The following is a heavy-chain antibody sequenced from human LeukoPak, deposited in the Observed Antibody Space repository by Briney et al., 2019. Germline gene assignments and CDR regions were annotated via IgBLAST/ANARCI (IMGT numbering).Heavy chain of an antibody. CDR1: GFTFSSYG. CDR3: AKDLAYYYDSSGYYYSYYFDY. Sequence: PGGSLRLSCAASGFTFSSYGMHWVRQAPGKGLEWVSYISSSGSTIYYADSVKGRFTISRDNAKNSLYLQMNSLRAEDTAVYYCAKDLAYYYDSSGYYYSYYFDYWGQGTLVTVSS. CDR2: ISSSGSTI. V-gene: IGHV3-48*04. D-gene: IGHD3-22*01. J-gene: IGHJ4*02.